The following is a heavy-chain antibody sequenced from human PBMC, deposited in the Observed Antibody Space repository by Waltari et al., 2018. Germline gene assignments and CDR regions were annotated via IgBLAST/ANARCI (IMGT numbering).Heavy chain of an antibody. Sequence: QVQMVESGGGVVQPGKSLRLSCAASGFTFPGFGLHWVRRAPGKGVVWLEVISYDGSKEFYADSVKGRFTISRDNSKNTVSLHMSSLGLEDTAIYYCAKSRGRDSVCFDYWGQGALVTVSS. V-gene: IGHV3-30*18. J-gene: IGHJ4*02. CDR2: ISYDGSKE. D-gene: IGHD3-10*01. CDR3: AKSRGRDSVCFDY. CDR1: GFTFPGFG.